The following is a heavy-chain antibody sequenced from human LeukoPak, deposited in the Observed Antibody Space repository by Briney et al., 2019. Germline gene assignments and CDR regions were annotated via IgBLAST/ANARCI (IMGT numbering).Heavy chain of an antibody. D-gene: IGHD1-1*01. CDR1: GGSFSGYY. V-gene: IGHV4-34*01. CDR2: INHRGST. Sequence: SETLSLTCAVYGGSFSGYYWSWIRQPPGKGLEWIGEINHRGSTNYNPSLKSRVTISVDTSKNQFSLKLTSVTAADTAVYYCARTQLEPHYYYYYYMDVWGRGTTVTVSS. J-gene: IGHJ6*03. CDR3: ARTQLEPHYYYYYYMDV.